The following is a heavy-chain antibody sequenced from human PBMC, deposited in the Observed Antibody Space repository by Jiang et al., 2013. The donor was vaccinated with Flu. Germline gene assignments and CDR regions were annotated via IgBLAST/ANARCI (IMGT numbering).Heavy chain of an antibody. CDR2: LYPGDSDT. CDR1: GYSFTTSW. V-gene: IGHV5-51*01. J-gene: IGHJ2*01. Sequence: LVESGAEVIQPGESLKISCKGSGYSFTTSWIGWVRQMPGKGLEWLGILYPGDSDTRYSPSFQGQVTISVDKSISTAYLQWSSLKASDTAMYYCARRGAYWYFDLWGRGTLVTVSS. D-gene: IGHD3-16*01. CDR3: ARRGAYWYFDL.